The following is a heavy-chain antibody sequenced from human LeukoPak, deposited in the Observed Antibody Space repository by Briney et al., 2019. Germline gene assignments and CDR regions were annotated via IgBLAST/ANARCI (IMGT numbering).Heavy chain of an antibody. V-gene: IGHV4-61*05. CDR3: ARASLGLYCSSTSCYRYAFDI. J-gene: IGHJ3*02. CDR2: IYYSGST. D-gene: IGHD2-2*02. Sequence: KPSETLSLTCTVSGGSISSSSYYWGWIRQPPGKGLEWIGYIYYSGSTNYNPSLKSRVTISVDTSKNQFSLKLSSVTAADTAVYYCARASLGLYCSSTSCYRYAFDIWGQGTMVTVSS. CDR1: GGSISSSSYY.